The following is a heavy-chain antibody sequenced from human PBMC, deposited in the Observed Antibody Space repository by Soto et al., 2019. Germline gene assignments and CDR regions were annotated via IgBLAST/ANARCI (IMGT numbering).Heavy chain of an antibody. J-gene: IGHJ3*02. D-gene: IGHD3-16*01. CDR2: ISDRGVST. Sequence: EVQLLESGGGLVQPGGFLRLSCAASGFTFSNYAMSWVRQAPGKGLEWVSAISDRGVSTYYADSVKGRFTISRDNSKNTLYLQMNSLRVEDTAVYYCAKSRGGTDAFDIWGQGTVVTVSS. CDR1: GFTFSNYA. V-gene: IGHV3-23*01. CDR3: AKSRGGTDAFDI.